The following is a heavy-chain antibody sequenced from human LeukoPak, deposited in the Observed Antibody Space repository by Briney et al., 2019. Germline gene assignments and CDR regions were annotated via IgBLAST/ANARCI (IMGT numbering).Heavy chain of an antibody. D-gene: IGHD2-15*01. Sequence: GGSLRLSCAASGFTFSTYSMNWVRQAPGRGLEWVSYISSSSSTIYYADSVKGRFTISRDNSKNTLYLQMNSLRAEDTAVYYCAKAPTPVVAATLFHHWGQGTLVTVS. CDR2: ISSSSSTI. V-gene: IGHV3-48*01. CDR1: GFTFSTYS. CDR3: AKAPTPVVAATLFHH. J-gene: IGHJ1*01.